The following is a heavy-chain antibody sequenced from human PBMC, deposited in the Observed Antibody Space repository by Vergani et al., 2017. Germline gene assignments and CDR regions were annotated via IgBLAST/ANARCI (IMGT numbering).Heavy chain of an antibody. CDR1: GFTFSSYG. Sequence: QVQLVESGGGVVQPGRSLRLSCAASGFTFSSYGMHWVRQAPGKGLEWVAVIWYDGSNKYYADSVKGRFTISRDNAKNSLYLQMNSLRAEDTALYYCAEASDPWYCSGGSCYLNYWGQGTLVTVSS. V-gene: IGHV3-33*03. CDR3: AEASDPWYCSGGSCYLNY. D-gene: IGHD2-15*01. J-gene: IGHJ4*02. CDR2: IWYDGSNK.